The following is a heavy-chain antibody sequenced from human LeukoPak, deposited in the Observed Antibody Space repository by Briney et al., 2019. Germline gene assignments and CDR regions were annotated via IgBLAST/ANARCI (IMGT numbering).Heavy chain of an antibody. J-gene: IGHJ1*01. CDR2: ISGSGGNT. V-gene: IGHV3-23*01. Sequence: GGSLRLSCAASGFTFSIYAMSWVRQAPGKGLEWVSAISGSGGNTYYADSVKGRFTISRDNSKTTLYLQMNSLRVEDTAVYYCAGDRRYDSSGYFQHWGQGTLVTVSS. D-gene: IGHD3-22*01. CDR3: AGDRRYDSSGYFQH. CDR1: GFTFSIYA.